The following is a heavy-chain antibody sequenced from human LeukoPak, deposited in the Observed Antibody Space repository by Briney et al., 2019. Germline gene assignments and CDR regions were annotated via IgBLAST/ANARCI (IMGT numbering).Heavy chain of an antibody. Sequence: ASVKVSCKASGYTFTGYYMHWVRQAPGQGLEGMGWINPNSGGTNYAQKFQGRVTMTRDTSISTAYMELSRLRSDDTAVYYCARGIAAAGNRWFDPWGQGTLVTVSS. CDR2: INPNSGGT. D-gene: IGHD6-13*01. J-gene: IGHJ5*02. CDR1: GYTFTGYY. V-gene: IGHV1-2*02. CDR3: ARGIAAAGNRWFDP.